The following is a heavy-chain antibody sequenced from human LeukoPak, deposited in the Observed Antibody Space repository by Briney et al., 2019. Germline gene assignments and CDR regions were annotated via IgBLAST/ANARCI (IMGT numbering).Heavy chain of an antibody. CDR2: IKQDGSEK. CDR1: GFTFSSYW. CDR3: ATHILEWLPNWFDP. D-gene: IGHD3-3*01. J-gene: IGHJ5*02. V-gene: IGHV3-7*01. Sequence: GGSLRLSCAASGFTFSSYWMSWVRQAPGKGLEWVANIKQDGSEKYYVDSVKGRFTISSDNAKNSLYLQMNSLRAEDTAVYYCATHILEWLPNWFDPWGQGTLATVSS.